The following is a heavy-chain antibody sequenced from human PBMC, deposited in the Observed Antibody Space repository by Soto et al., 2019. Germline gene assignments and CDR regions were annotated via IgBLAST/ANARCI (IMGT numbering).Heavy chain of an antibody. V-gene: IGHV4-59*01. CDR2: IYYSGST. J-gene: IGHJ4*02. CDR1: GGSISSYY. D-gene: IGHD4-17*01. Sequence: QVQLQESGPGLVKPSETLSLTCTVSGGSISSYYWSWIRQPPGKGLEWIGYIYYSGSTNYNPSLKSRVPISVDTSKNQFSLKLSSVTAADTAVYYCARAEGVNTVTTYDYWGQGTLVTVSS. CDR3: ARAEGVNTVTTYDY.